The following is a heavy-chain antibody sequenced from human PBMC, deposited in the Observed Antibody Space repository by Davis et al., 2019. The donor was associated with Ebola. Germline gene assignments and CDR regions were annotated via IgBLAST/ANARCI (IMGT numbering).Heavy chain of an antibody. Sequence: GGSLRLSCAASGFTFSSYSMNWVRQAPGKGLEWVSDISSGDGAPYYADSVKGRFTTFRGNPKNTLYLQMNSLRADDTAVYYCARQGWSGYSLRHWLDPWGRGTLVTVSS. CDR2: ISSGDGAP. CDR3: ARQGWSGYSLRHWLDP. V-gene: IGHV3-48*01. J-gene: IGHJ5*02. CDR1: GFTFSSYS. D-gene: IGHD3-3*01.